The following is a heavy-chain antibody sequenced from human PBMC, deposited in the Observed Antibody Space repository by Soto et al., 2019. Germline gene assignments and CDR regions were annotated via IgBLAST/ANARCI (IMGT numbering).Heavy chain of an antibody. CDR1: GFFFNDKW. CDR3: ARGGAMGVDH. D-gene: IGHD1-26*01. V-gene: IGHV3-74*01. CDR2: IDGHSGTT. J-gene: IGHJ4*02. Sequence: GGSLRLSCTASGFFFNDKWMHWVRQAPGEGLVWVARIDGHSGTTNYADSVRGRFTISRDNAKNTVYLHLNTLTDEDTAVYYCARGGAMGVDHWGQGTLVTVSS.